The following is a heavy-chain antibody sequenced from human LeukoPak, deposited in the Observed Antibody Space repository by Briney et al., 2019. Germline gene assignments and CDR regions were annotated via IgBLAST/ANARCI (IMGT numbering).Heavy chain of an antibody. CDR3: ARDRSSIAVAGTLRGYYFDY. CDR2: INPNSGGT. D-gene: IGHD6-19*01. V-gene: IGHV1-2*02. CDR1: GYTFTDYF. J-gene: IGHJ4*02. Sequence: GASVKVSCKASGYTFTDYFMHWVRQAPGQGLEWMGVINPNSGGTNYAQKFHVRVTMTRDTAISTAYMELSRLRSDDTAVYYCARDRSSIAVAGTLRGYYFDYWGQGTLVTVSS.